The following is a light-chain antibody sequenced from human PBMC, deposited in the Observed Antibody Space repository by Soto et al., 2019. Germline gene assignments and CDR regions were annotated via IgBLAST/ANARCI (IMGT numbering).Light chain of an antibody. Sequence: SSELTQPPSVSVAPGQTARITCGGTNIGRKSVHWYQQKPGQAPVVVVYDDADRPSGIPDRFSGSYSGNTATLTISRVEAGDEADYYCLVWESSSDQYVFGTGTKLTVL. CDR1: NIGRKS. CDR3: LVWESSSDQYV. CDR2: DDA. V-gene: IGLV3-21*02. J-gene: IGLJ1*01.